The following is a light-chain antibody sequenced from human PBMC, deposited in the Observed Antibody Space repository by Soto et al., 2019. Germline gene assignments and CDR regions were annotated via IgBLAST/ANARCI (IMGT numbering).Light chain of an antibody. CDR3: CSYAGTYTFV. Sequence: QSALAQPRSVSGSPGQSVTISCTGTSSDVGYYNYVSWYQQHPGKAPKLMIYDVSKRPSGVPDRFSGSKSGNTASLTISGLQADDEADYYCCSYAGTYTFVFGTGTKLTVL. CDR2: DVS. J-gene: IGLJ1*01. V-gene: IGLV2-11*01. CDR1: SSDVGYYNY.